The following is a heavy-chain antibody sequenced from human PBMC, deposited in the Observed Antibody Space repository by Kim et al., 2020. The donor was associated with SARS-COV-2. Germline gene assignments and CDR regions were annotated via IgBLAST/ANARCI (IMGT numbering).Heavy chain of an antibody. V-gene: IGHV3-11*06. D-gene: IGHD5-12*01. CDR2: ISDTGSYT. J-gene: IGHJ5*02. Sequence: GGSLRLSCAASGFAFSGHYMSWIRQAPGKGLEWVSYISDTGSYTDYAESVEGRFTISRDNANNALYLQIDSLRGEDAALYYCARTSGYDFPDLWGQGTLVAVSS. CDR3: ARTSGYDFPDL. CDR1: GFAFSGHY.